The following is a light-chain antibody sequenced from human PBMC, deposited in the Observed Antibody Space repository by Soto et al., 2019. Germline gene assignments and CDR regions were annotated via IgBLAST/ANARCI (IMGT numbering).Light chain of an antibody. CDR3: SSFSSSSTRYL. V-gene: IGLV2-14*01. J-gene: IGLJ1*01. Sequence: QAVVTQPASVSGSPGQSITISCTGTSSDVGAYNYVSWYQQHPGEAPKLLIFGVSNRPSGVSNRFSGSKSGNTASLTISELQAEDDADYYCSSFSSSSTRYLLGTGTKVTVL. CDR2: GVS. CDR1: SSDVGAYNY.